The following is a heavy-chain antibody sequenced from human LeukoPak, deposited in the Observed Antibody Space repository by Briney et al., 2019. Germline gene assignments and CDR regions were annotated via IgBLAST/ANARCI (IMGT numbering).Heavy chain of an antibody. Sequence: ASVKVSCKASGYTFTSYSMHWVRQAPGQGLEWMGIINPSGGSTTYAQKFQGRVTMTTDTSTSTAYMELRSLRSDDTAVYYCARDLGVYGVLDYWGQGTLVTVSS. CDR1: GYTFTSYS. J-gene: IGHJ4*02. CDR2: INPSGGST. D-gene: IGHD5/OR15-5a*01. CDR3: ARDLGVYGVLDY. V-gene: IGHV1-46*01.